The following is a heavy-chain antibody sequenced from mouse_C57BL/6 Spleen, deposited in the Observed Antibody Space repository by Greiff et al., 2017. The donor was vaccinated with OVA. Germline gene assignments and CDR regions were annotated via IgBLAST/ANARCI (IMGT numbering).Heavy chain of an antibody. Sequence: QVQLQQSGPELVKPGASVKISCKASGYAFSSSWMNWVKQRPGKGLEWIGRIYPGDGDTNYNGKFKGKATLTADKSSSTAYMQLSSLTSEDSAVYYCARQLRLADYYAMDYWGQGTSVTVSS. CDR1: GYAFSSSW. CDR3: ARQLRLADYYAMDY. D-gene: IGHD3-2*02. V-gene: IGHV1-82*01. J-gene: IGHJ4*01. CDR2: IYPGDGDT.